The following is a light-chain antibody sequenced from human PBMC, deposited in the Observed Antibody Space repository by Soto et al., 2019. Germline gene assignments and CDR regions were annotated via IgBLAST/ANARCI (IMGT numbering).Light chain of an antibody. V-gene: IGKV1-5*03. CDR2: KAS. CDR1: QSISSW. CDR3: QQYNNWPPWT. J-gene: IGKJ1*01. Sequence: DIQMTPSPSTLSASVVDRVIIICRASQSISSWLAWYQQKPGKAPKLLIYKASSLESGVPSRFSGSGSGTEFTLTISSLQSEDFAVYYCQQYNNWPPWTFGQGTKVDIK.